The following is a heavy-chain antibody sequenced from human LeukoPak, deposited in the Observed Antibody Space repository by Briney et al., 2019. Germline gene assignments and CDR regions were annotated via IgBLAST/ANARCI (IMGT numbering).Heavy chain of an antibody. CDR3: ARPTDGYNPVFDP. CDR1: GGTFSSYA. CDR2: IIPILGIA. D-gene: IGHD5-24*01. J-gene: IGHJ5*02. V-gene: IGHV1-69*04. Sequence: SVKVSCKASGGTFSSYAISWVRQAPGQGLEWMGRIIPILGIANYAQKFQGRVTITADKSTSTAYMELSSLRSEDTAVYYCARPTDGYNPVFDPWGQGTLVTVSS.